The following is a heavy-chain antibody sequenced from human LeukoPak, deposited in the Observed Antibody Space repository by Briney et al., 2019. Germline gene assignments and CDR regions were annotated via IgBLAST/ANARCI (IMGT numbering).Heavy chain of an antibody. J-gene: IGHJ4*02. CDR1: GFTFSSYG. V-gene: IGHV3-23*01. D-gene: IGHD2-8*02. CDR3: ATYRQVLLPFES. CDR2: IFPSGGEI. Sequence: GGSLRLSCAASGFTFSSYGMHWVRQAPGKGLEWVSSIFPSGGEIHYADSVRGRFTISRDNSKSTLSLQMNSLRAEDTAIYYCATYRQVLLPFESWGQGTLVTVSS.